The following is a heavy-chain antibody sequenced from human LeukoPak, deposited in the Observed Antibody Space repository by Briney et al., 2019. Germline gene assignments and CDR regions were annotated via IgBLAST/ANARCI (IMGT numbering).Heavy chain of an antibody. Sequence: PSETLSLTCTVSGGSISSYYWSWIRQPPGKGLEWIGCIYYSGSTNYNPSLKSRVTISVDTSKNQFSLKLSSVTAADTAVYYCASHDSSGYYDYWGQGTLVTVSS. D-gene: IGHD3-22*01. CDR1: GGSISSYY. V-gene: IGHV4-59*01. CDR2: IYYSGST. J-gene: IGHJ4*02. CDR3: ASHDSSGYYDY.